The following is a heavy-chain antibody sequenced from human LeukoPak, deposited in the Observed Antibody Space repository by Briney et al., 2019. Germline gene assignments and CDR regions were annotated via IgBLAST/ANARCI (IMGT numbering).Heavy chain of an antibody. Sequence: GGSLRLSCAASGFTFSSYWMTWVRQAPGKGLEWVANIREDGSEKYYVDSVKGRYTVSRDNAKNSLYLQVNSLRAEDTAVYYCARLNYDFWSGVWEGYYMDVWGKGTTVTVSS. V-gene: IGHV3-7*01. D-gene: IGHD3-3*01. J-gene: IGHJ6*03. CDR1: GFTFSSYW. CDR2: IREDGSEK. CDR3: ARLNYDFWSGVWEGYYMDV.